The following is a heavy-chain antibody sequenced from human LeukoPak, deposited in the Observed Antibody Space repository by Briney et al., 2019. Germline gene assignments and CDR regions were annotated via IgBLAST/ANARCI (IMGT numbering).Heavy chain of an antibody. V-gene: IGHV3-7*01. CDR3: VRDPVRRFDY. D-gene: IGHD3-10*01. J-gene: IGHJ4*02. Sequence: GGSLRLSCAASGFTFSQYWMSWVRQAPGKGLEWVANIRQDGHENYYADSVKGRFSISRDNAKNSLYLQMNSLRDEDTAVYYCVRDPVRRFDYWGQGALVTVSS. CDR1: GFTFSQYW. CDR2: IRQDGHEN.